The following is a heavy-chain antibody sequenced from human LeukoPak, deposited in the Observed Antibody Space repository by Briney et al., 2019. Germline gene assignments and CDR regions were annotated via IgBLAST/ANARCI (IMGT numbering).Heavy chain of an antibody. J-gene: IGHJ4*02. Sequence: GGSLRLSCAASKFTFSDYAMYWVRQAPGRGLEYVSSISSDGDTTYYTNSVQGRFTISRDNSKNTLYLQMGCLRAEDMAVYYCARDRCSGGNCYWRVFDYWGQGTLVTVSS. CDR2: ISSDGDTT. CDR1: KFTFSDYA. CDR3: ARDRCSGGNCYWRVFDY. V-gene: IGHV3-64*01. D-gene: IGHD2-15*01.